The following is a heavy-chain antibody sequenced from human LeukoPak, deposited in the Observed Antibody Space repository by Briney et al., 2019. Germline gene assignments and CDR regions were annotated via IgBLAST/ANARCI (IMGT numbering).Heavy chain of an antibody. CDR1: GFTFSSYG. CDR2: IYYDGSDK. J-gene: IGHJ4*02. Sequence: PGGSLRLSCAASGFTFSSYGMHWVRQAPGKGLEWVAIIYYDGSDKYYAGSVKGRFTISRDNSKDTLYLQMNSLRAEDTAVYYCARQIAYYYDSSGYYTTDYWGQGTLVTVSS. CDR3: ARQIAYYYDSSGYYTTDY. D-gene: IGHD3-22*01. V-gene: IGHV3-33*01.